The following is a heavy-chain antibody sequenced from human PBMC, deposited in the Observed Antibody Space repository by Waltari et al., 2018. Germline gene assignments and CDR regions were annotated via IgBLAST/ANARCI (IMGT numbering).Heavy chain of an antibody. V-gene: IGHV1-69*13. CDR2: IIPIFGTA. CDR3: ATSPGDSSGWYIGY. D-gene: IGHD6-19*01. CDR1: GGTFSSYA. J-gene: IGHJ4*02. Sequence: QVQLVQSGAEVKKPGSSVKVSCQASGGTFSSYAISRVRQAPGQGLEWMGGIIPIFGTANYAQKFQDRVTITADESTSTAYMELSSLRSEDTAVYYCATSPGDSSGWYIGYWGQGTLVTVSS.